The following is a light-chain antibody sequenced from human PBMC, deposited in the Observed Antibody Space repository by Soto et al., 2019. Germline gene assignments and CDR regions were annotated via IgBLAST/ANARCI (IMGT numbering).Light chain of an antibody. V-gene: IGKV3-20*01. Sequence: EIVLTQSPGTLSLSPGERATLCCRASQIITRKYLAWYQQRFGQAPRLLIYDASRRATGIPDRFSGSGSGTDFTLTISGLEPEDFAVYYCQQYDSSPPITFGQGTRLEIK. J-gene: IGKJ5*01. CDR3: QQYDSSPPIT. CDR1: QIITRKY. CDR2: DAS.